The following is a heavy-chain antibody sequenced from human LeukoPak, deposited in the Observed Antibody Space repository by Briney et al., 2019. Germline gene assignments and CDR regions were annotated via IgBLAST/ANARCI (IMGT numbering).Heavy chain of an antibody. CDR2: IHDSGST. CDR1: GVSISSYY. Sequence: SETLSLTCSVSGVSISSYYWSWIRQPPGKGLEWIGYIHDSGSTNHNPSLKSRVTISVDTSKNQFSLKLSSVTAADTAVYYCARSLGTTVTTGPTYWGQGTLVTVSS. V-gene: IGHV4-59*01. CDR3: ARSLGTTVTTGPTY. J-gene: IGHJ4*02. D-gene: IGHD4-17*01.